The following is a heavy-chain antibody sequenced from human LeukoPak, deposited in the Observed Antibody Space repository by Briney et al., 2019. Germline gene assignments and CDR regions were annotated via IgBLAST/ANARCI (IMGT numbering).Heavy chain of an antibody. V-gene: IGHV4-59*01. CDR1: GDSISPYY. CDR3: TRDGVSWILDY. CDR2: VYYRGNT. D-gene: IGHD3-16*01. Sequence: SETLSLTCPVSGDSISPYYWSWIRQPPGKGLEWIGFVYYRGNTNYNPSLKSRVTISVDTSKNQFSLKLNSVTAADTAVYYCTRDGVSWILDYWGQGTLVTVSS. J-gene: IGHJ4*02.